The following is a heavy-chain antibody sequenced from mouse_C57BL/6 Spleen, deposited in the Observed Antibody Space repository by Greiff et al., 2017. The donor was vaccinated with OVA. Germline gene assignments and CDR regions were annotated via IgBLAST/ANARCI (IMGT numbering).Heavy chain of an antibody. CDR2: VLPGSGST. CDR1: GYTFTGYW. D-gene: IGHD1-3*01. J-gene: IGHJ2*01. CDR3: ARKVGY. Sequence: VQLQQSGAELMKPGASVKLSCKATGYTFTGYWIEWVKQRPGHGLEWIGEVLPGSGSTKYHEKFKGKATFTADTSSNTAYMQLSSLTTEDSAIYYCARKVGYWGQGTTLTVSS. V-gene: IGHV1-9*01.